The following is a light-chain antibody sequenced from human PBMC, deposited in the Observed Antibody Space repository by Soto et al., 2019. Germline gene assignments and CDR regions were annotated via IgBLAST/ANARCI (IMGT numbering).Light chain of an antibody. V-gene: IGLV2-14*01. Sequence: QSALTQPASVSGSPGQSITISCTGTSSDVGGYNYVSWYQQHPGKAPKLMIYEVSNRPSGVSNRFSGTKSGHTASLTISGLPAEYEADYYCSSYTTSSTLYVVFGGGTKLTVL. CDR2: EVS. CDR3: SSYTTSSTLYVV. J-gene: IGLJ2*01. CDR1: SSDVGGYNY.